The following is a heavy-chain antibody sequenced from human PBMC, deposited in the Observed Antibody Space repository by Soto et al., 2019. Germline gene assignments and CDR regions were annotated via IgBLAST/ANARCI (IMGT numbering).Heavy chain of an antibody. D-gene: IGHD5-18*01. J-gene: IGHJ4*02. CDR2: LTNSGDDT. CDR1: VFPFGFYG. Sequence: PGGALLLKCVSSVFPFGFYGMTWVGQAPGRGLERVASLTNSGDDTYYPDSVKGRFTISRDNSKNTLSLQMSRLRAEDTALYYCARGGPRDGYRDLDYWGQGTQFTVSS. CDR3: ARGGPRDGYRDLDY. V-gene: IGHV3-23*01.